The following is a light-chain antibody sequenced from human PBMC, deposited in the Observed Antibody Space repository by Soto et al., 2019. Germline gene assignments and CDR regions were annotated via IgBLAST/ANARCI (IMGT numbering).Light chain of an antibody. J-gene: IGLJ2*01. CDR1: SSDVGAYDY. Sequence: QSVLTQPASVSGSPGQSIAISCTGTSSDVGAYDYVSWYQQYPGKAPKLMIYDVTNRPSGVSDRFSGSKSGNTASLTISGLHTEDEADYHCSSYTRSSTLVFGGGTKVTVL. CDR3: SSYTRSSTLV. CDR2: DVT. V-gene: IGLV2-14*01.